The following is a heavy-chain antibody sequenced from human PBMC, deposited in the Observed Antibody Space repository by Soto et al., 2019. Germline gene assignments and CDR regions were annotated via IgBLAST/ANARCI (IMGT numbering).Heavy chain of an antibody. Sequence: PAETXSLTCTVSGGSISSYYWSWIRQPPGKGLEWIGYIYYSGSTNYNPSLKSRVTISVDTSKNQFSLKLSSVTAADTAVYYCARGGDIAARPRYYSGLDVWGQGTTVTVSS. J-gene: IGHJ6*02. CDR2: IYYSGST. CDR3: ARGGDIAARPRYYSGLDV. V-gene: IGHV4-59*01. D-gene: IGHD6-6*01. CDR1: GGSISSYY.